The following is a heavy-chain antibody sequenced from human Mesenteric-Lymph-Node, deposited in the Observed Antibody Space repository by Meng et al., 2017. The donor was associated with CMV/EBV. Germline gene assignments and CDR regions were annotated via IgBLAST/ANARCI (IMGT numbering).Heavy chain of an antibody. CDR2: IRYDGSYG. Sequence: GESLKISCAASGFTFSTYGMHWVRQAPGKGLEWVAFIRYDGSYGYYVDSVKGRFTISRDNSKDTLYLQMNSLRVEDTAVYYCARGFRFLEWFWDYWGQGTLVTVSS. CDR3: ARGFRFLEWFWDY. V-gene: IGHV3-30*02. J-gene: IGHJ4*02. D-gene: IGHD3-3*01. CDR1: GFTFSTYG.